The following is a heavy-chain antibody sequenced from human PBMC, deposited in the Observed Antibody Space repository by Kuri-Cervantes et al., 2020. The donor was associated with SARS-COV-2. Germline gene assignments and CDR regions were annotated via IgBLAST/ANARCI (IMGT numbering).Heavy chain of an antibody. CDR2: ISYDGSNK. Sequence: GGSLRLSCAASGFTFSSYGMHWVRQAPGKGLEWVAVISYDGSNKYYADSVKGRFTISRDNSKNTLYLQMNSLRAEDTAVYYCARGQGGGYYHAFDIWGQGTMVTVSS. CDR1: GFTFSSYG. V-gene: IGHV3-30*03. J-gene: IGHJ3*02. CDR3: ARGQGGGYYHAFDI. D-gene: IGHD3-22*01.